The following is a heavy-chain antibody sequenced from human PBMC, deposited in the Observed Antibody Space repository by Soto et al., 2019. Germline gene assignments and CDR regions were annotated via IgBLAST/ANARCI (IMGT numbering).Heavy chain of an antibody. J-gene: IGHJ4*02. Sequence: SETLSLTCTVSGGSITNSSWWSWVRLPPAKGLEWIGDIYHAGSTKYNPSLERRVTISVDTSNNQFALTLTSVTAADTAVYFCARGPPIVGTTTPLDSWGQGTLVTVAS. V-gene: IGHV4-4*02. CDR2: IYHAGST. CDR3: ARGPPIVGTTTPLDS. D-gene: IGHD1-26*01. CDR1: GGSITNSSW.